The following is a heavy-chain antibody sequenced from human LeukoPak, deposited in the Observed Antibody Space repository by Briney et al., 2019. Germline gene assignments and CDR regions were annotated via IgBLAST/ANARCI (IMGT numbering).Heavy chain of an antibody. CDR1: GFTFSDGW. V-gene: IGHV3-15*01. Sequence: GGSLRLSCAASGFTFSDGWMNWVRQAPGKGLEWVGRIKSKTDGGTTDYAAPVKGRFTISRDDSKNTLYLQINSLKTEDTAVYYCTTALYDWNGVNYWGQGTLVTVSS. D-gene: IGHD1-1*01. J-gene: IGHJ4*02. CDR3: TTALYDWNGVNY. CDR2: IKSKTDGGTT.